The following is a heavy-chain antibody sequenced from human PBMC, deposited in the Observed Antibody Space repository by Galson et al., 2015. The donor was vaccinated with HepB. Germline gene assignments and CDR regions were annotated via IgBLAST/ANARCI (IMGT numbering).Heavy chain of an antibody. CDR2: ISYDGSNK. V-gene: IGHV3-30*04. D-gene: IGHD3-22*01. CDR3: ARGGSDYYYDSIQGAFDI. J-gene: IGHJ3*02. Sequence: SLRLSCAAFGFTFSSYAMHWVRQAPGKGLEWVAVISYDGSNKCYADSVKGRFTISRDNSKNTLYLQMNSLRAEDTAVYYCARGGSDYYYDSIQGAFDIWGQGTMVTVSS. CDR1: GFTFSSYA.